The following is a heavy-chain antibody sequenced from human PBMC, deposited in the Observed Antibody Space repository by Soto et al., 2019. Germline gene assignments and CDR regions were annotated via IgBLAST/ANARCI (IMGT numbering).Heavy chain of an antibody. D-gene: IGHD6-13*01. J-gene: IGHJ6*02. CDR3: AREAGGISSAGEPYYYYYGMDV. V-gene: IGHV4-34*01. Sequence: SETLSLTCAVYGGSFSGYYWRWIRQPPGKGLEWIGEINHSGSTNYNPSPKSRVTVLIDTSKNLFFLKVSSVTAADTAVYYCAREAGGISSAGEPYYYYYGMDVWGQGTTVTVSS. CDR1: GGSFSGYY. CDR2: INHSGST.